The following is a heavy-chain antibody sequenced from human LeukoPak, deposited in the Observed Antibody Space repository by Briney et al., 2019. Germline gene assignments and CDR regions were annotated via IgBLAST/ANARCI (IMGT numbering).Heavy chain of an antibody. CDR3: AKAGRMTSFDY. CDR2: ISGSGGST. Sequence: GGSLRLSCAASRFTFNNYAMSWVRQAPGKGLEWVSAISGSGGSTYYADSVKGRFTISRDNSKNTLYLQMNSLRAEDTAVYYCAKAGRMTSFDYWGQGTLVTVSS. D-gene: IGHD2/OR15-2a*01. V-gene: IGHV3-23*01. J-gene: IGHJ4*02. CDR1: RFTFNNYA.